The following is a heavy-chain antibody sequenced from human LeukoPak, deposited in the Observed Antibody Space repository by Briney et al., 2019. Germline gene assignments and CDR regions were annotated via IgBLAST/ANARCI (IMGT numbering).Heavy chain of an antibody. CDR3: ATGGTVDAFDV. D-gene: IGHD1-1*01. V-gene: IGHV3-15*01. J-gene: IGHJ3*01. CDR2: IKRKTDGGTT. CDR1: GGSFSGYY. Sequence: PSETLSLTCDVYGGSFSGYYWSWIRQPPGKGLKWIGRIKRKTDGGTTDYAAPVKGRFSISRDDSKKTLFLQMNSLKTDDTAVYYCATGGTVDAFDVWGQGTMVTVSS.